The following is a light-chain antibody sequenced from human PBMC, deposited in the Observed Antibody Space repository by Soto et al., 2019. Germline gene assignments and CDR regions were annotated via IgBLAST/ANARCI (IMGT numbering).Light chain of an antibody. CDR2: GAS. CDR1: QSGSTRA. Sequence: EIVLTQSPGTLSLSPGERATLSCRASQSGSTRALAWYQQKPGQAPRLLISGASSRAADIPDRFSGSGSGTDFALTINRLEPEDFAVYYCQQYASAARTFGQGTKVE. J-gene: IGKJ1*01. V-gene: IGKV3-20*01. CDR3: QQYASAART.